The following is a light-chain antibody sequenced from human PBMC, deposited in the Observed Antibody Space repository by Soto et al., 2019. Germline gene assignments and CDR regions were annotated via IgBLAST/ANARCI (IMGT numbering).Light chain of an antibody. CDR3: QHGNSFRLT. Sequence: DIQMTQSPSSVSASVGDRVTITCRASQRINSWLAWYQQKPGKAPKLLIYAASTLESGVPSRFSGSGSGTDFTLTISSLQPEDFATYYCQHGNSFRLTFGGGTKVEIK. CDR1: QRINSW. J-gene: IGKJ4*01. CDR2: AAS. V-gene: IGKV1D-12*01.